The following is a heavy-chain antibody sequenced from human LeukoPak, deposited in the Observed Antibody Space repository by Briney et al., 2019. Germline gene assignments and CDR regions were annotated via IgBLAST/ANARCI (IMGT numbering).Heavy chain of an antibody. J-gene: IGHJ4*02. V-gene: IGHV3-23*01. CDR2: ISGSGGST. Sequence: PGGSLRLSCAASGVIFSSYAMSWVRQAPGQGLEWVSAISGSGGSTHYADSVKGRFTISRDSSKNTLYLQMNSLRAEDTAVYYCAKRFPYSSSWFADYWGQGTLVTVSS. CDR1: GVIFSSYA. CDR3: AKRFPYSSSWFADY. D-gene: IGHD6-13*01.